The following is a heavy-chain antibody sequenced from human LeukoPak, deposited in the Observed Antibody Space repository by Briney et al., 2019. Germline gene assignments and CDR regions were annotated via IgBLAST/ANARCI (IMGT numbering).Heavy chain of an antibody. CDR3: ARDRGRYYDSRGFYWGYYFDS. D-gene: IGHD3-22*01. CDR2: ISYDGSNT. J-gene: IGHJ4*02. CDR1: GFSFSIFA. Sequence: GGSLRLSCAASGFSFSIFAMHWVRQAPGKGLEWVAVISYDGSNTYYADSVKGRFTISRDNSKDTLYLQMSSVRVDGTAVYYCARDRGRYYDSRGFYWGYYFDSWGQGILVTVST. V-gene: IGHV3-30*03.